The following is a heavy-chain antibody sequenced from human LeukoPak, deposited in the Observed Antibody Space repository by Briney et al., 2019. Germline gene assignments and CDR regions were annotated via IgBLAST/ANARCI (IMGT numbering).Heavy chain of an antibody. J-gene: IGHJ3*02. CDR2: INPNSGGT. CDR1: GYTFTGYY. Sequence: ASVKVSCKASGYTFTGYYMHWVRQAPGQGLEWMGWINPNSGGTNYAQKFQGWVTMTRDTSISTAYMELSRLRPDDTAVYYCARDYGSPTYYDILTGYPNAFDIWGQGTMVTVSS. D-gene: IGHD3-9*01. CDR3: ARDYGSPTYYDILTGYPNAFDI. V-gene: IGHV1-2*04.